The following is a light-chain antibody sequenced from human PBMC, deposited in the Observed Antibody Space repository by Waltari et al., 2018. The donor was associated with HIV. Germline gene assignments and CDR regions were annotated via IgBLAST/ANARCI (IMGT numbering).Light chain of an antibody. CDR2: DDR. CDR3: QVWDGRGGPVI. CDR1: NIAATKS. V-gene: IGLV3-21*02. Sequence: SYVLTQPPSVSVAPGQTARITCGGNNIAATKSVHWYRLNPGQAPVVVIYDDRDRPSGIPDRFSGSSSGDTATRTISRAEAGDEADYYCQVWDGRGGPVIVGGGTKLAVV. J-gene: IGLJ2*01.